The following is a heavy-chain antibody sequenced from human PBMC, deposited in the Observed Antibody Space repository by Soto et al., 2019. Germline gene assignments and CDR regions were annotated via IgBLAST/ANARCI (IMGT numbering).Heavy chain of an antibody. CDR1: GGSINNDAYY. D-gene: IGHD2-15*01. CDR2: IYYNGRT. J-gene: IGHJ4*02. CDR3: ARDRSKSPDYFDY. V-gene: IGHV4-30-4*01. Sequence: QMQLQASGPGLVKPSQTLSLTCTVSGGSINNDAYYWSWIRQPPGKGPEWIWHIYYNGRTYYAPSLEGLLTIPLDTSRIQFSLRLSSVNASDTAVYYCARDRSKSPDYFDYWGQGTLVTVSS.